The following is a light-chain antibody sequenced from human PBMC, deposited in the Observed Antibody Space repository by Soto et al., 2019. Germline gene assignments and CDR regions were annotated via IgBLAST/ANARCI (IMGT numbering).Light chain of an antibody. CDR1: QNVSSSY. Sequence: EIVLKKSPGTLSLSPGESATLSCRASQNVSSSYLAWYQQKPGHAPTLLISGTSNRATVIPDRFSGSWSGTDFTINIIRLEPEDFAVDYCQQYGSSPLTFGGGTKVEIK. V-gene: IGKV3-20*01. CDR2: GTS. CDR3: QQYGSSPLT. J-gene: IGKJ4*01.